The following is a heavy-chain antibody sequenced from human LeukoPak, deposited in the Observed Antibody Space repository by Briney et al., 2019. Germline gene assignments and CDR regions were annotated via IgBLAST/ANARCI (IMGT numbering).Heavy chain of an antibody. J-gene: IGHJ4*02. V-gene: IGHV3-7*05. Sequence: GGSLRLSCAASGFAFSSSWMTWVRQAPGKGLEWVANINNDGSGTYYVDSVEGRFTISRDNAKNSLFLQMNSLRAEDTAVYYCASKAVTYYYDYWGQGTLVIVSS. CDR1: GFAFSSSW. CDR2: INNDGSGT. D-gene: IGHD4-17*01. CDR3: ASKAVTYYYDY.